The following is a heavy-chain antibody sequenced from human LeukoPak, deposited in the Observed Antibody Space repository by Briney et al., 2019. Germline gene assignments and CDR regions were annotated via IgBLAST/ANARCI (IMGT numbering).Heavy chain of an antibody. CDR1: GGSISSYY. CDR2: IDTSGNT. J-gene: IGHJ6*03. V-gene: IGHV4-4*07. Sequence: SETLSLTCTVSGGSISSYYWSWIRQPAGKGLEWIGRIDTSGNTNYKPSLKSRVTMSVDTSKNQFSLKLSSVTAADTAVYYCARGSSSSTRKSLHYYYYYYIDVWGKGTTVTISS. D-gene: IGHD2-2*01. CDR3: ARGSSSSTRKSLHYYYYYYIDV.